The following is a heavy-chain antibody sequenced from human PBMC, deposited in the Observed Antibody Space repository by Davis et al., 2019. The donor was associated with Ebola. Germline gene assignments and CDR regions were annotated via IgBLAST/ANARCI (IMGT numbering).Heavy chain of an antibody. CDR1: GDSVSSAG. Sequence: HSQTLSLTCAISGDSVSSAGWNWIRQSPSRGLEWLGRTYYKSKWYNDYAVSVKSRITINPDTSKNQFSLQLNSVTPEDTALYYCARGWLRGYLDYWGQGTLVTVSS. D-gene: IGHD3-3*01. V-gene: IGHV6-1*01. J-gene: IGHJ4*02. CDR2: TYYKSKWYN. CDR3: ARGWLRGYLDY.